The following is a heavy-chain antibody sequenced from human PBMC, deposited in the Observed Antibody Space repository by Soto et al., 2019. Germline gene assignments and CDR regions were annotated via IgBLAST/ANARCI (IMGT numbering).Heavy chain of an antibody. CDR1: GFTFSSYG. CDR3: ARDGLGYCSSTSCYSNWFDP. J-gene: IGHJ5*02. D-gene: IGHD2-2*03. CDR2: IWYDGSNK. V-gene: IGHV3-33*01. Sequence: QVQLVESGGGVVQPGRSLRLSCAASGFTFSSYGMHWVRQARGKGLEWVAVIWYDGSNKYYADSVKGRFTISRDNSKNTLYLQMNRLRAEDTAVYYCARDGLGYCSSTSCYSNWFDPWGQGTLVTVSS.